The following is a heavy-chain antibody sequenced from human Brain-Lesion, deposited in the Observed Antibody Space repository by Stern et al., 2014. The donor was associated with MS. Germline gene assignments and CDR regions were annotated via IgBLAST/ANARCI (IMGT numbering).Heavy chain of an antibody. V-gene: IGHV4-61*02. J-gene: IGHJ6*02. CDR1: GGSISSGGYY. Sequence: VQLVQSGPGLVKPSQTLSLSCTVSGGSISSGGYYWSWIRQPAGKGLEWIGRIFNSGSTSYNPSLKSRAPISIDTPKNHFSLRLNSMTAADTAVYYCARGRVVPGFQYYATDVWGQGTTVIVSS. D-gene: IGHD2-2*01. CDR2: IFNSGST. CDR3: ARGRVVPGFQYYATDV.